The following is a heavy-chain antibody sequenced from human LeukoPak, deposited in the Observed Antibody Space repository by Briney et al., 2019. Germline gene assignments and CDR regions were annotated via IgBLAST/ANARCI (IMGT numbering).Heavy chain of an antibody. Sequence: GGSLRLSCAASGFTFSSYGMHWVRQAPGKGLEWVAFIRYDGSNKYYADSVKGRFTISRDNSKNTLYLQMNSLRAEDTAVYYCASARVVPAASWFDPWGQGTLVTVSS. CDR1: GFTFSSYG. V-gene: IGHV3-30*02. CDR2: IRYDGSNK. CDR3: ASARVVPAASWFDP. D-gene: IGHD2-2*01. J-gene: IGHJ5*02.